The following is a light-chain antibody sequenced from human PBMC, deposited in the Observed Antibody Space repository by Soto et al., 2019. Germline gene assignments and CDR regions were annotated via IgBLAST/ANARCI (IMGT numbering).Light chain of an antibody. Sequence: EIVMTQSPATLSVSPGERATLSCRASQSIRRNLAWYQQKPGQAPRLLMFRTSSRATGFPARFSGSGSGTEFNLTISSLQSEDFGVYYCQQYNNWPRATFGGGTKVDIK. CDR3: QQYNNWPRAT. J-gene: IGKJ4*01. CDR2: RTS. V-gene: IGKV3-15*01. CDR1: QSIRRN.